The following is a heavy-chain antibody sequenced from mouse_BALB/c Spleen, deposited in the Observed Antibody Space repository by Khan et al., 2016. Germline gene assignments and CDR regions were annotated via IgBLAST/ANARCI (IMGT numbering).Heavy chain of an antibody. V-gene: IGHV2-9*02. CDR3: ARDRYYGTSYFDY. J-gene: IGHJ2*01. D-gene: IGHD1-1*01. Sequence: QVQLKESGPGLVAPSQSLSITCTVSGFSLTTYGVHWVRQPPGKGLEWLGVIWAGGSTNYNSALMSRLSISKDNSKSQVSLKMNSLQNDDTATYYCARDRYYGTSYFDYWGQGTTLTVSS. CDR1: GFSLTTYG. CDR2: IWAGGST.